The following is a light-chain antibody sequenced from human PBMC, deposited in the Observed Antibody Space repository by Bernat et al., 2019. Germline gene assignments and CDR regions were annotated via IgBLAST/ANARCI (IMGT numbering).Light chain of an antibody. CDR1: QVIGTY. CDR3: QQLDKFPIT. Sequence: DIQLTQSPSFLSASVGERVTITCRASQVIGTYLAWYHQKPGKAPHLLIYGASTLQSGVPSRFSGSGSGTEFTLTIRSLQPEDSATYYCQQLDKFPITFGQGTRLEIK. J-gene: IGKJ5*01. CDR2: GAS. V-gene: IGKV1-9*01.